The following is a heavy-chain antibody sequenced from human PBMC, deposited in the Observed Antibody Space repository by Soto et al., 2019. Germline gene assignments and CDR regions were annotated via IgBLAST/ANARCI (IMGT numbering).Heavy chain of an antibody. Sequence: GESLKISCKGSVYSFTSYWIGWVRQMPGKGLECMGIIYPGDSDTRYSPSFQGQVTISADKSISTAYLQWSSLKASDTAMYYCAGGGVRGVITRTRDYYGMDVWGQGTTVTVS. J-gene: IGHJ6*02. CDR2: IYPGDSDT. D-gene: IGHD3-10*01. CDR1: VYSFTSYW. CDR3: AGGGVRGVITRTRDYYGMDV. V-gene: IGHV5-51*01.